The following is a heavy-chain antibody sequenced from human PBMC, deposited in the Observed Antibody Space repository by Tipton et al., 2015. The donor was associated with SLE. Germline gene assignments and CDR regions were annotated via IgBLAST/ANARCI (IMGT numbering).Heavy chain of an antibody. CDR2: ISGSGGST. CDR1: GFTFDDYG. V-gene: IGHV3-23*01. J-gene: IGHJ4*02. Sequence: SLRLSCAASGFTFDDYGMSWVRQAPGKGLEWVSAISGSGGSTYYADSVKGRFTISRDNSKNTLYLQMNSLRAEDTAVYYCARDGAARPVWGQGTLVTVSS. CDR3: ARDGAARPV. D-gene: IGHD6-6*01.